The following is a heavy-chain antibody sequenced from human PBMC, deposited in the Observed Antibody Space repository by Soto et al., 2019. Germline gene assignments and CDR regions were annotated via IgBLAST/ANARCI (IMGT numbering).Heavy chain of an antibody. CDR1: GYTFTGYY. CDR3: ASALKGDIVVDRAAYYLDF. V-gene: IGHV1-2*04. D-gene: IGHD2-15*01. Sequence: ASVKVSCKASGYTFTGYYMHWVRQAPGQGLEWMGWINPNSGGTNYAQKFQGWVTMTRDTSISTAYMELSRLRSDDTAVYYRASALKGDIVVDRAAYYLDFWAQGTLVTVSS. J-gene: IGHJ4*02. CDR2: INPNSGGT.